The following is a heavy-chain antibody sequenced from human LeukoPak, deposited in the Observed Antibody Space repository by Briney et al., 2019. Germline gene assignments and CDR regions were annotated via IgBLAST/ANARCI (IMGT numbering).Heavy chain of an antibody. D-gene: IGHD3-3*01. CDR1: GYTFTSYG. CDR2: ISAYNGNT. CDR3: ARHSYDFWSGYYTSSHYFDY. J-gene: IGHJ4*02. V-gene: IGHV1-18*01. Sequence: ASVKVSCKASGYTFTSYGISWVRRAPGQGLEWMGWISAYNGNTNYAQRLQGRVTMTTDTSTSTAYMELRSLRSDDTAVYYCARHSYDFWSGYYTSSHYFDYWGQGTLVTVSS.